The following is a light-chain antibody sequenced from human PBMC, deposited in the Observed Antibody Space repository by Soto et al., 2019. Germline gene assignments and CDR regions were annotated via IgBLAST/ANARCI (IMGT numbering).Light chain of an antibody. CDR2: KAS. CDR3: QQYNSYWT. V-gene: IGKV1-5*03. Sequence: DIQMTQSPSTLSASVGDRVTITCRASQSISSRLAWYQQKPGKAPKLLLYKASSLDSGVTPRFSGSGSVTEFTLTISSLQPDDCATYFCQQYNSYWTFGQGTKVEIK. J-gene: IGKJ1*01. CDR1: QSISSR.